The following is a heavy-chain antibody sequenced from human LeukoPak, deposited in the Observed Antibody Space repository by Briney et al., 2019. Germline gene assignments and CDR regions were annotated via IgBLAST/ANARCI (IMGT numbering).Heavy chain of an antibody. CDR3: ARDSLRLDSGYDY. D-gene: IGHD5-12*01. V-gene: IGHV4-59*01. Sequence: PSETMSLTCTVSGGFISSYYWSWIRQPPGKGLEWIGYIYYSGSTNYNPPLKSRVTISVVTSKNQFSLKLNSVTAADTAVYYCARDSLRLDSGYDYWGQGTLVTVSS. CDR1: GGFISSYY. CDR2: IYYSGST. J-gene: IGHJ4*02.